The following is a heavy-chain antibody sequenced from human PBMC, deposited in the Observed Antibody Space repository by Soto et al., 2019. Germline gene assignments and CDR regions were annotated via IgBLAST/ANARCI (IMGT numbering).Heavy chain of an antibody. CDR2: INPKSGGT. D-gene: IGHD6-19*01. CDR3: ARGPYSSGWSKNAFDI. Sequence: ASVKVSCKASGYTFTGYYMHWVRQAPGQGLEWMGWINPKSGGTNYAQKFQGWVTMTRDTSISTAYMELSRLRSDDTAVYYCARGPYSSGWSKNAFDIWGQGTMVTVSS. V-gene: IGHV1-2*04. CDR1: GYTFTGYY. J-gene: IGHJ3*02.